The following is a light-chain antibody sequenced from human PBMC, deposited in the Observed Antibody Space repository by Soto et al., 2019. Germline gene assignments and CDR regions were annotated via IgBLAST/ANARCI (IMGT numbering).Light chain of an antibody. J-gene: IGKJ1*01. CDR1: QSVSSY. V-gene: IGKV3-11*01. Sequence: DIVLTQSPATLSLSPGERATLSCMASQSVSSYLAWYQQKPGQAPRLLIYDASNRATGIPARFSGSGSGTDCTLTISSLEPEDVAVYYCQQRSNWPWTSGQGTKVDIK. CDR2: DAS. CDR3: QQRSNWPWT.